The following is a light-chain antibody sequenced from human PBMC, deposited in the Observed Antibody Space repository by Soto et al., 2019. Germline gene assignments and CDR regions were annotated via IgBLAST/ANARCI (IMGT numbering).Light chain of an antibody. CDR3: QQYGNLPLT. CDR1: QSVSSY. Sequence: ETVLTQSPATLSLSPGERATLSCRASQSVSSYLAWYQQKPGQAPRLLIYDASNRATGIPARFSGSGSGTDFTLTISRLEPEDFAVYYCQQYGNLPLTFGGGTKVDIK. CDR2: DAS. V-gene: IGKV3-11*01. J-gene: IGKJ4*01.